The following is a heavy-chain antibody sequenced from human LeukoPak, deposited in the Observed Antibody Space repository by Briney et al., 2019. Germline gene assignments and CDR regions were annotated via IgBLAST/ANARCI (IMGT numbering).Heavy chain of an antibody. CDR3: AKRVLDGYDSPFDY. D-gene: IGHD5-24*01. CDR2: ISGSGDSA. CDR1: GFTFSSYA. J-gene: IGHJ4*02. Sequence: GGSLRLSCAASGFTFSSYAMNWVRQAPGKGLEGVSDISGSGDSAYYADSVKGRFTISRDNSKNTLYLQMNSLRAEDTAVYYCAKRVLDGYDSPFDYWGQGTLVTVSS. V-gene: IGHV3-23*01.